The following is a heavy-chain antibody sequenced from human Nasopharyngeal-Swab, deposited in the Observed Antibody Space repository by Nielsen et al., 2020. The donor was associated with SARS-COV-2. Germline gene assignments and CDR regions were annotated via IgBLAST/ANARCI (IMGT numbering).Heavy chain of an antibody. D-gene: IGHD6-19*01. CDR2: ISWNSGSI. V-gene: IGHV3-9*01. CDR1: GFTFDDYA. J-gene: IGHJ5*02. CDR3: AKDLSSGWYGWFDP. Sequence: GGSLRLSCAASGFTFDDYAMHWVRQAPGKGLEWVSGISWNSGSIGYADSVKGRFTISRDNAKNSLYLQMNSLRGEDTALYYCAKDLSSGWYGWFDPWGQGTLVTVSS.